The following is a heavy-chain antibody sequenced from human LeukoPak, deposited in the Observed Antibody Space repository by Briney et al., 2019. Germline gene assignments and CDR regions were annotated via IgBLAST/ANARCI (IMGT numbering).Heavy chain of an antibody. Sequence: ASVKVSCKASGYTFTGYYMHWVRQAPGQGLEWMGIINPSGGSTSYAQKFQGRVTMTRDTSTSTVYMELSSLRSEDTAVYYCARVDTAMVSIDYWGQGTLVTVSS. V-gene: IGHV1-46*01. CDR2: INPSGGST. CDR3: ARVDTAMVSIDY. CDR1: GYTFTGYY. J-gene: IGHJ4*02. D-gene: IGHD5-18*01.